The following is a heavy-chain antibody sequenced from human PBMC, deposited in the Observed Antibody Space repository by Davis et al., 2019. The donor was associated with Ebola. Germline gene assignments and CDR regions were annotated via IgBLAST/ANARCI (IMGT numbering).Heavy chain of an antibody. D-gene: IGHD3-3*01. V-gene: IGHV4-31*03. Sequence: PSETLSLTCTVSGGSISSGGYYWSWIRQHPGKGLEWIGYIYYSGSTYYNPSLKSRVTISVDTSKNQFSLKLSSVTAADTAVYYCARERRLRFLEWLVFDYWGQGTLVTVSS. CDR2: IYYSGST. CDR3: ARERRLRFLEWLVFDY. CDR1: GGSISSGGYY. J-gene: IGHJ4*02.